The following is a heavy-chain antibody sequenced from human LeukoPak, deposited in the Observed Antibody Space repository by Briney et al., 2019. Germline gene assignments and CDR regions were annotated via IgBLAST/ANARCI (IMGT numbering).Heavy chain of an antibody. Sequence: GGSLRLSCTASGFTFSDYYMSWIRQAPGKGLEWVSYISSSGSTIYYADSVKGRFTISRDNAKNSLYLQMNSLRAEDTAVYYCARERDIAALNYYYGMDVWGQGTTVTVSS. D-gene: IGHD2-15*01. V-gene: IGHV3-11*01. J-gene: IGHJ6*02. CDR1: GFTFSDYY. CDR2: ISSSGSTI. CDR3: ARERDIAALNYYYGMDV.